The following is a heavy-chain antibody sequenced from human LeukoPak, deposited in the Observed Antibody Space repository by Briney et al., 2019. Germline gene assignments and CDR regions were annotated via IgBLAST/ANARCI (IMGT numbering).Heavy chain of an antibody. CDR2: IYRSGST. D-gene: IGHD3-22*01. CDR1: GDSISSSPYY. J-gene: IGHJ4*02. CDR3: SRQVVGNDY. V-gene: IGHV4-39*01. Sequence: SETLSLTCTVSGDSISSSPYYWGWIRQPPGKGLEWIGSIYRSGSTYYNPSLKSRVSTSVDTSKNQFSLKLNSVTAADTAVYYCSRQVVGNDYWGQGTLVTVSS.